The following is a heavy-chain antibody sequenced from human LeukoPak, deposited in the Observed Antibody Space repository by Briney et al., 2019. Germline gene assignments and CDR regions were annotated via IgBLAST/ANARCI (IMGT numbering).Heavy chain of an antibody. CDR1: GGSFSDYY. CDR2: INHSGGT. J-gene: IGHJ5*02. D-gene: IGHD3-10*01. CDR3: ARANEEWFGELYWSDP. Sequence: PSETLSLTCAVYGGSFSDYYWSWIRQPPGKGLEWIGEINHSGGTTYNPSLKSRVTLSVDTSLLQFSLKLTSVTVADTAVYYCARANEEWFGELYWSDPWGQGTLVTVSS. V-gene: IGHV4-34*01.